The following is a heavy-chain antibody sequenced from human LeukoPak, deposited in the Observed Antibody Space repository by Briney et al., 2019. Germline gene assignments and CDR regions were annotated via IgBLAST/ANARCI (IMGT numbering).Heavy chain of an antibody. CDR2: INQDGSEK. D-gene: IGHD3-10*01. CDR3: AKSTSFYGSGSYDY. J-gene: IGHJ4*02. Sequence: GGSLRLSCAASGFTFSSYWMSWVRQAPGKGLEWVANINQDGSEKYYVGSVKGRFTISRDNSKNTLFLQMNSLRAEETAVYYCAKSTSFYGSGSYDYWGQGTLVTVSS. V-gene: IGHV3-7*03. CDR1: GFTFSSYW.